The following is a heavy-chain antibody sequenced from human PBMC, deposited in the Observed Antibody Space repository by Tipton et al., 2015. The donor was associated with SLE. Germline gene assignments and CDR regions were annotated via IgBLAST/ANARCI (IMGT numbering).Heavy chain of an antibody. CDR2: IWYDGSNK. V-gene: IGHV3-33*06. Sequence: SGFTFSSYGMHWVRQAPGKGLEWVAVIWYDGSNKYYADSVKGRFTISRDNSKNTLYLQMNSLRAEDTAVYYCAKDRITIFGVVIGPDYWGQGTLVTVSS. D-gene: IGHD3-3*01. CDR3: AKDRITIFGVVIGPDY. J-gene: IGHJ4*02. CDR1: GFTFSSYG.